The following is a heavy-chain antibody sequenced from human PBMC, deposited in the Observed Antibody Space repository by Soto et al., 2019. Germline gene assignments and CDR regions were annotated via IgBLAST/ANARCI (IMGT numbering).Heavy chain of an antibody. V-gene: IGHV4-31*03. J-gene: IGHJ5*02. CDR1: GGSISSGNYY. D-gene: IGHD5-12*01. CDR3: ARDYSGYEGWFDP. CDR2: IYYKGTA. Sequence: SETLSLTCTVSGGSISSGNYYWSWIRQHPGKGLEWIGYIYYKGTAHINPSLKSRVTILIDTSKNQFSLNLSSVIAADTAVYYCARDYSGYEGWFDPWGQGTLVTVSS.